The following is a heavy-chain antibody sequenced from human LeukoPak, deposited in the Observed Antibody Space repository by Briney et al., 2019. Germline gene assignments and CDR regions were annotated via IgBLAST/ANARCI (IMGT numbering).Heavy chain of an antibody. V-gene: IGHV1-69*01. CDR3: ARDQMHNVLRFLEWFGYYYYYMDV. CDR1: GGTFSSYA. D-gene: IGHD3-3*01. CDR2: IIPIFGTA. J-gene: IGHJ6*03. Sequence: GASVKVSCKASGGTFSSYAISWVRQAPGQGLEWMGEIIPIFGTANYAQKFQGRVTITADESTSTAYMELSSLRSEDTAVYYCARDQMHNVLRFLEWFGYYYYYMDVWGKGTTVTVSS.